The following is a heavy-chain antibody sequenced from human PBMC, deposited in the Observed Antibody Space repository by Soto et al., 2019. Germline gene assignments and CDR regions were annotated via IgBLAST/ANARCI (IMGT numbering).Heavy chain of an antibody. CDR1: GFTFTNYG. Sequence: QLQLVQSGSEVKKPGASVKVSCKTSGFTFTNYGFTWVRQAPGKGLEWMGWSSALNGFTNYAQDFQGRVTLTTDSSTNTDYMELRGLRSDDTAFYYCAATTSIAIGLRDWGRGTLVSVAS. CDR3: AATTSIAIGLRD. D-gene: IGHD6-6*01. CDR2: SSALNGFT. J-gene: IGHJ4*02. V-gene: IGHV1-18*01.